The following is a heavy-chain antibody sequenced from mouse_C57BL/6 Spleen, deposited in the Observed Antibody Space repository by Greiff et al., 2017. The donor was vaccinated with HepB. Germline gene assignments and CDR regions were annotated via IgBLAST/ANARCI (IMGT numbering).Heavy chain of an antibody. D-gene: IGHD2-5*01. Sequence: DVMLVESGGGLVKPGGSLKLSCAASGFTFSSYTMSWVRQTPEKRLEWVATISGGGGNTYYPDSVKGRFTISRDNAKNTLYLQMSSLRSEDTALYYCARHGAYYSNYLDYWGQGTTLTVSS. CDR2: ISGGGGNT. V-gene: IGHV5-9*01. CDR3: ARHGAYYSNYLDY. CDR1: GFTFSSYT. J-gene: IGHJ2*01.